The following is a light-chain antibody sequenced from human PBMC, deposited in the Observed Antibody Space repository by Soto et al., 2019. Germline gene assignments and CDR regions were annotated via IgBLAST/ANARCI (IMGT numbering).Light chain of an antibody. CDR3: QQTFANRET. CDR1: HSISRY. J-gene: IGKJ1*01. V-gene: IGKV1-39*01. Sequence: IHMTQSPYSLSESLGDRVTITCRATHSISRYLNWYQQKPGKAPKLLIYVASSLQSGVPSRFSGSGSGTDFTLTISSLQPEDFATYSCQQTFANRETFAQGTKVDIK. CDR2: VAS.